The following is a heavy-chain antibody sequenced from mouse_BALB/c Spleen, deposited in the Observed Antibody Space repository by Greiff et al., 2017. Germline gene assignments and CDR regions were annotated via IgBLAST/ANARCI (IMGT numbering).Heavy chain of an antibody. V-gene: IGHV5-12-2*01. CDR3: ARHEEVRRSYAMDY. CDR1: GFTFSSYT. Sequence: EVQVVESGGGLVQPGGSLKLSCAASGFTFSSYTMSWVRQTPEKRLEWVAYISNGGGSTYYPDTVKGRFTISRDNAKNTLYLQMSSLKSEDTAMYYCARHEEVRRSYAMDYWGQGTSVTVSS. J-gene: IGHJ4*01. D-gene: IGHD2-14*01. CDR2: ISNGGGST.